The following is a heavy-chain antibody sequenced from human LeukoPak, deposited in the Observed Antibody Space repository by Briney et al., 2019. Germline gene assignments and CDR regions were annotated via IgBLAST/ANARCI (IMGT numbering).Heavy chain of an antibody. CDR3: LKGGWGYTFDS. J-gene: IGHJ4*02. D-gene: IGHD5-12*01. CDR1: GFTFSSYW. Sequence: GGSLRLSCAASGFTFSSYWMSWVRQAPGKGLEWVANIKQDGSEKYYVDSVKGRFTISRDNAKNSLYLQMNSLRAEDMALYYCLKGGWGYTFDSWGQGTLVTVSS. V-gene: IGHV3-7*03. CDR2: IKQDGSEK.